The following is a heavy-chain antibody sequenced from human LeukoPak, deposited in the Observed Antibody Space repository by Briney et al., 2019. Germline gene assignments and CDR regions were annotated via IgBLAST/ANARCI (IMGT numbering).Heavy chain of an antibody. Sequence: SETLSLTCTVSGGSISSSSYYWGWIRQPPGKGLEWIGSIYYSGSTYYNPSLKSRVTISVDTSKNQFSLKLSSVTAADTAVYYCARRTAVAGTDPWGQGTLVTVSS. D-gene: IGHD6-19*01. J-gene: IGHJ5*02. V-gene: IGHV4-39*01. CDR1: GGSISSSSYY. CDR3: ARRTAVAGTDP. CDR2: IYYSGST.